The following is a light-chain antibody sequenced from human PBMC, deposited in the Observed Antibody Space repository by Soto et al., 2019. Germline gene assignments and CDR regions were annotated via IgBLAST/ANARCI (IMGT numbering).Light chain of an antibody. CDR3: SSYAGSSNV. CDR1: CSDVGGYNY. J-gene: IGLJ1*01. Sequence: QSALTQPPSASGSPGQSVAISCTGTCSDVGGYNYVSWYQQHPGKAPKRMIYEVNKRPSGVPDRFSGSKSGNTASLTVSGLQAEDEADYYCSSYAGSSNVFGTGTKLTVL. V-gene: IGLV2-8*01. CDR2: EVN.